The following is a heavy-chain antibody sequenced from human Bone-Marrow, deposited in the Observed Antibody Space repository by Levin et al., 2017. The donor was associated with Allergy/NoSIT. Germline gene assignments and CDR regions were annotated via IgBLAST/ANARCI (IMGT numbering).Heavy chain of an antibody. D-gene: IGHD2/OR15-2a*01. CDR3: AGEFLHSGKFDH. J-gene: IGHJ5*02. V-gene: IGHV3-30*03. CDR2: ISYDASYK. CDR1: GFTFTNYG. Sequence: GGSLRLSCAVSGFTFTNYGMHWVRQAPGKGLEWVAVISYDASYKYYADSVKGRVTISRDNLKNTVSLEMTRLRHDDTAVYYCAGEFLHSGKFDHWGQGTEVTVSS.